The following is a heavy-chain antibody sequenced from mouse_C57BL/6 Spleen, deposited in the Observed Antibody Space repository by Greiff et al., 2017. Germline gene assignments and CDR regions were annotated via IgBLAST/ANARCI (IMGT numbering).Heavy chain of an antibody. Sequence: VKLQESGAELARPGASVKLSCKASGYTFTSYGISWVKQRTGQGLEWIGEIYPRSGNTYYNEKFKGKATLTADKSSSTAYMELRSLTSEDSAVYFGARRGTYYYGSPPYWYFDVWGTGTTVTVSS. CDR1: GYTFTSYG. V-gene: IGHV1-81*01. CDR2: IYPRSGNT. D-gene: IGHD1-1*01. CDR3: ARRGTYYYGSPPYWYFDV. J-gene: IGHJ1*03.